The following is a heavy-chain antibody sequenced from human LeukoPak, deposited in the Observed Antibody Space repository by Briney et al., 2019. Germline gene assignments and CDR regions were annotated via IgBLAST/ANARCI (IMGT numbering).Heavy chain of an antibody. V-gene: IGHV1-18*01. CDR2: ISSYNGNT. J-gene: IGHJ4*02. CDR3: ARVQLERSGEPFDY. D-gene: IGHD1-1*01. Sequence: ASVKVSCKASGYTFSSDGISWVRQAPGQGLEWMGWISSYNGNTKYAEKLQGRVTMTTDTSTSTAYMELRSLRSDDTAVYYCARVQLERSGEPFDYWGQGTLVTVSS. CDR1: GYTFSSDG.